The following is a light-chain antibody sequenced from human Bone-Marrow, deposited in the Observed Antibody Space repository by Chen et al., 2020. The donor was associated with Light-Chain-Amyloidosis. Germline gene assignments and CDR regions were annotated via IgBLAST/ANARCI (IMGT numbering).Light chain of an antibody. CDR3: AAWDDGLNGVL. J-gene: IGLJ2*01. Sequence: QSVLTQLPSASGTPGQRVTISCSGSRSSIGTNTVNWYQQFPGTAPKLLIYFNSQRPSGVPDRFSGSKSGTSASLAISGLQSDDEADYFCAAWDDGLNGVLFGGGTKLTVL. V-gene: IGLV1-44*01. CDR1: RSSIGTNT. CDR2: FNS.